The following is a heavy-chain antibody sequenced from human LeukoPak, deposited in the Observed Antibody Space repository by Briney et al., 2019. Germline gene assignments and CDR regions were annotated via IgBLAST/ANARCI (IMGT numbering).Heavy chain of an antibody. CDR1: GGSISSYY. CDR2: IYTSGST. D-gene: IGHD6-13*01. J-gene: IGHJ5*02. CDR3: ARDHSSSWYSPNWFDP. Sequence: PSETLSLTCTVSGGSISSYYWSWIRQPAGKGLEWIGRIYTSGSTNYNPSLKSRVTMSVDTSKNQFSLKLSSVTAADTAVYYCARDHSSSWYSPNWFDPWGQGTLVTVSS. V-gene: IGHV4-4*07.